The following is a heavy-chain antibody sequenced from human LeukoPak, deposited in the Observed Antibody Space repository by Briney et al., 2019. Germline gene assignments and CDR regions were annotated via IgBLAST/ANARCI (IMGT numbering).Heavy chain of an antibody. V-gene: IGHV4-31*03. J-gene: IGHJ4*02. CDR3: ARGLVSIFGLEY. CDR1: GGSISSGGYY. D-gene: IGHD3-3*01. CDR2: IYYSGST. Sequence: PSETLSLTCTVSGGSISSGGYYWSWIRQHPGKGLEWIGYIYYSGSTYYNPSLKSRVTISVDTSKNQFSLKLNSVTAADTAVYYCARGLVSIFGLEYWGQGTLVTVSS.